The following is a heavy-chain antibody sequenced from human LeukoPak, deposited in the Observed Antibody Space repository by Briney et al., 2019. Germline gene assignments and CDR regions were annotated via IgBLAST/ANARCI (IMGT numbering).Heavy chain of an antibody. D-gene: IGHD3-16*02. J-gene: IGHJ4*02. CDR2: ISYDGSNK. V-gene: IGHV3-30-3*01. CDR1: GFTFSSYA. CDR3: ARGDYVWGSYRYPIDY. Sequence: GSLRLSCAASGFTFSSYAMHWVRQAPGKGLEWVAVISYDGSNKYYADSVKGRFTISRDNSKNTLYLQMNSLRAEDTAVYYCARGDYVWGSYRYPIDYWGQGTLVTVSS.